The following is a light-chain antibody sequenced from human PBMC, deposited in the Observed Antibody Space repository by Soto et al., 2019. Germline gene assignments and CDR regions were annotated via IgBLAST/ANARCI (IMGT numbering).Light chain of an antibody. CDR1: QSISTY. V-gene: IGKV1-39*01. CDR3: QQSYGIPPVT. Sequence: DIQMTQSPSSLSASVGDRVTITCRASQSISTYLNWYQQHPGKAPKLLIYTASNLESGVPSRFSGSGSGTDLTLTISSLQPEDFATYYCQQSYGIPPVTFGGGTKVEIK. CDR2: TAS. J-gene: IGKJ4*01.